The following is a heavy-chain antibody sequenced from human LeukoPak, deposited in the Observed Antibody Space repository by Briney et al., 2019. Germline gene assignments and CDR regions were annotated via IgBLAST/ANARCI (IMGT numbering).Heavy chain of an antibody. J-gene: IGHJ4*02. CDR2: IHHSGST. V-gene: IGHV4-4*02. Sequence: SGTLSLTCAVSGGSISSSNWWSWVRQPPGKGLEWIGEIHHSGSTNYNPSLKSRVTISIDTSKNHFSLNLTSVTAADTAVYYCARGAPPQNWGQGALVTVSS. CDR1: GGSISSSNW. CDR3: ARGAPPQN.